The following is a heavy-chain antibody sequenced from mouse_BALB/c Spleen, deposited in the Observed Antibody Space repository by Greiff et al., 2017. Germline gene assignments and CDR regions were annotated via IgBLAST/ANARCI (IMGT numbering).Heavy chain of an antibody. V-gene: IGHV1S16*01. D-gene: IGHD2-3*01. CDR2: INPSNGGT. CDR3: TIGGGDGYFD. J-gene: IGHJ2*01. CDR1: GYTFTSYY. Sequence: VQLQQPGAELVKPGASVKLSCKASGYTFTSYYMYWVKQRPGQGLEWIGGINPSNGGTNFNEKFKSKATLTVDKSSSTAYMQLSSLTSEDSAVYYCTIGGGDGYFDWGQGTTLTVSS.